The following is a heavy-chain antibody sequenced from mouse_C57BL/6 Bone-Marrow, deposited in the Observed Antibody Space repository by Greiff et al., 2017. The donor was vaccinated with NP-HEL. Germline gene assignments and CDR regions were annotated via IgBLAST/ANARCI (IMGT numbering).Heavy chain of an antibody. CDR3: ARRGGQLAY. V-gene: IGHV1-50*01. Sequence: QVQLQQPGAELVKPGASVKLSCKASGYTFTSYWMQWVKQRPGQGLEWIGEIDPSDSYTNYNQKFKGKATLTVDTSSSTAYMQLSSLTSEDSAVYYCARRGGQLAYWGQGTLVTVSA. CDR2: IDPSDSYT. D-gene: IGHD3-3*01. CDR1: GYTFTSYW. J-gene: IGHJ3*01.